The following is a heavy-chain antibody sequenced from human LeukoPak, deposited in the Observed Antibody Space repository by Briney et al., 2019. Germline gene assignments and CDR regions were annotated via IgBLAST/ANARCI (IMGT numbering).Heavy chain of an antibody. CDR1: GYTFTSYY. Sequence: GASVKVPCKASGYTFTSYYMHWVRQAPGQGLEWMGIINPSGGSTSYAQKFQGRVTMTRDTSTSTVYMELSSLRSEDTAVYYCAGDLGFSPSYYYGSGRAIYYYYGMDVWGQGTTVTVSS. J-gene: IGHJ6*02. V-gene: IGHV1-46*01. D-gene: IGHD3-10*01. CDR2: INPSGGST. CDR3: AGDLGFSPSYYYGSGRAIYYYYGMDV.